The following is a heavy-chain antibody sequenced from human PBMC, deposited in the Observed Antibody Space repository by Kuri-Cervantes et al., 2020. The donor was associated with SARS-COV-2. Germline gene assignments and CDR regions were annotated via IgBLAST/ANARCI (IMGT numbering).Heavy chain of an antibody. CDR3: ARVKDYDSSGPSQNFDY. D-gene: IGHD3-22*01. J-gene: IGHJ4*02. V-gene: IGHV1-8*01. CDR1: GYTFTSYD. Sequence: ASVKVSCKASGYTFTSYDINWVRQATGQGLEWMGWMNPNSGNTGYAQKFQGRVTMTRNTSISTAYMELSSLRSEDTAVYYCARVKDYDSSGPSQNFDYWGQGTLVTVSS. CDR2: MNPNSGNT.